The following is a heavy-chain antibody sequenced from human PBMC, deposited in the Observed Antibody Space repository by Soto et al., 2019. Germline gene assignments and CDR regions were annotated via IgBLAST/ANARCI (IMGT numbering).Heavy chain of an antibody. CDR2: INHSGST. Sequence: QVQLQQWGAGLLKPSETLSLTCAVYGASFSGYYWSWIRQPPRKGLEWIGEINHSGSTNYNPSLKSRVTISVDTSKNQFSLKLSSVTAADTAVYYCALTGVDTAMVNYWGQGTLVTVSS. J-gene: IGHJ4*02. V-gene: IGHV4-34*01. CDR3: ALTGVDTAMVNY. CDR1: GASFSGYY. D-gene: IGHD5-18*01.